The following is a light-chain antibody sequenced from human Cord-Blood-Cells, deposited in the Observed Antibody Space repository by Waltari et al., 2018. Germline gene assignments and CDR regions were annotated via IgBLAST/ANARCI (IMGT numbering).Light chain of an antibody. J-gene: IGKJ3*01. Sequence: DIVLTQSPDSLAVSLGERATINCQSSQSVLYCSNNKNYLALYQQKPGQQPKLLIYWASTREAGVPDRFSGSGSGTDFTRTISSLQAEDVAVYYCQQYYSTPLFTFGPGTKVDIK. CDR3: QQYYSTPLFT. CDR2: WAS. CDR1: QSVLYCSNNKNY. V-gene: IGKV4-1*01.